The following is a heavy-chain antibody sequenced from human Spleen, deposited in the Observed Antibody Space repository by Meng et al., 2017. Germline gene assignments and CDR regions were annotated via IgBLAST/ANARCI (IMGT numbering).Heavy chain of an antibody. V-gene: IGHV1-18*01. Sequence: ASVKVSCKASGYTFTSYAISWVRQAPGQGLEWMGWIHTYKGYTNYAQKFQGRLTMTRDTSVNTAYMELSSLRSDDTAVYYCARDFCSSGSCYDYWGQGTLVTVSS. CDR1: GYTFTSYA. CDR2: IHTYKGYT. CDR3: ARDFCSSGSCYDY. J-gene: IGHJ4*02. D-gene: IGHD2-15*01.